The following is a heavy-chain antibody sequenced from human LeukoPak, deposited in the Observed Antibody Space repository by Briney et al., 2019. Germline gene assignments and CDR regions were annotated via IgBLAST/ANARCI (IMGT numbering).Heavy chain of an antibody. CDR1: GYTFTSYY. CDR2: INPSGGST. J-gene: IGHJ4*02. V-gene: IGHV1-46*01. Sequence: ASVKVSCXASGYTFTSYYMHWVRLAPGQGLEWMGIINPSGGSTSYAQKFQGRVTMTRDTSTSTVYMELSSLRSEDTAVYYCARGYDYVLGSYRYRDGYYFDYWGQGTLVTVSS. D-gene: IGHD3-16*02. CDR3: ARGYDYVLGSYRYRDGYYFDY.